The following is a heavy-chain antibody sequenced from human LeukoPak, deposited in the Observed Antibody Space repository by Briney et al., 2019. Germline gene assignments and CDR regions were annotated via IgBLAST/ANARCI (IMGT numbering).Heavy chain of an antibody. V-gene: IGHV1-2*02. D-gene: IGHD6-19*01. CDR2: INPNSGGT. CDR1: GYTFTGYY. Sequence: ASVKVSCKASGYTFTGYYMHWVRQAPGQGLEWMGWINPNSGGTNYAQKFQGRVTMTRDTSISTAYMELSRLRSDDTAVYYCARVQGGDTGYSSGWYFGAYYYYMDVWGKGTTVTVSS. J-gene: IGHJ6*03. CDR3: ARVQGGDTGYSSGWYFGAYYYYMDV.